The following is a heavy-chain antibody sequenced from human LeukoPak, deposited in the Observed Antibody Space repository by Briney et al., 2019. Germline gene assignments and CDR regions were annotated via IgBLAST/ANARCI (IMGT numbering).Heavy chain of an antibody. CDR2: IYNSGST. Sequence: SQTLXXTCXVXGGSISSGSYYWSWIRQPAGKGLEWIGRIYNSGSTNYNPSLKRRVTISVDTYKNQFSLKLSSVTAADTAVYYCARGYDLWSGYLDYWGQGTLVTVSS. J-gene: IGHJ4*02. CDR1: GGSISSGSYY. CDR3: ARGYDLWSGYLDY. D-gene: IGHD3-3*01. V-gene: IGHV4-61*02.